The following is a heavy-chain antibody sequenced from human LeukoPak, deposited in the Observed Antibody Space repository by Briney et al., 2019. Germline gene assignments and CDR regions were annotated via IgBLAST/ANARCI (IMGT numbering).Heavy chain of an antibody. Sequence: TGRSLRLSCAASGFTFSSYGMHWVRQAPGKGLEWVAVISYDGSNKYYADSVKGRFTISRDNSKNTLYLQMNSLRAEDTAVYYCTRAKRGPFDYWGQGTLVTVSS. V-gene: IGHV3-30*03. J-gene: IGHJ4*01. CDR2: ISYDGSNK. CDR3: TRAKRGPFDY. CDR1: GFTFSSYG.